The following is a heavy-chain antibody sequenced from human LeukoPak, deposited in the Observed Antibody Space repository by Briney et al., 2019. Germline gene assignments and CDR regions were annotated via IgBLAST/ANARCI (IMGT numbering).Heavy chain of an antibody. J-gene: IGHJ4*02. V-gene: IGHV3-66*01. CDR3: ARMVYYYDSSGYNHYFHY. Sequence: GGSLRLSCAASGFTVSGNYMSWVRQAPGKGLEWVSVIYTGGTTYYADSVKGRFTISRDNSKNTLSLQMNGLRAEDTAVYYCARMVYYYDSSGYNHYFHYWGQGTLVTVSS. CDR2: IYTGGTT. CDR1: GFTVSGNY. D-gene: IGHD3-22*01.